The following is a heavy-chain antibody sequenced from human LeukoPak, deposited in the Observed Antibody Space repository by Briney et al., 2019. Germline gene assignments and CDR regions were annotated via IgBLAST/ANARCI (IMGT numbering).Heavy chain of an antibody. CDR1: GYTFTSHG. V-gene: IGHV1-18*01. Sequence: ASVKVSCKASGYTFTSHGITWVRKAPGQGLEWMGWISGYNGNTNYAQKFQGRVTMTTDTSTSTAYMELRSLTSDDTAVYYCARDAGLRYSSSWYEGNFQHWGQGTLVTVSS. J-gene: IGHJ1*01. D-gene: IGHD6-13*01. CDR3: ARDAGLRYSSSWYEGNFQH. CDR2: ISGYNGNT.